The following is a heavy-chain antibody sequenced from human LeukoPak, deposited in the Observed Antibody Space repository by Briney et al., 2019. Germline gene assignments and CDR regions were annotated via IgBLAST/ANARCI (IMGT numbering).Heavy chain of an antibody. Sequence: PGGSLRLSCAASGFTFYDYAMRWVRHDPGKGMEWVSLISGDGGGTYYADSVKGRFTISRDNSKNSLYLQMNSLRTEDTAFYYCAKDTYSGSYNYMDVWGKGTTVTVSS. CDR1: GFTFYDYA. V-gene: IGHV3-43*02. D-gene: IGHD1-26*01. CDR3: AKDTYSGSYNYMDV. CDR2: ISGDGGGT. J-gene: IGHJ6*03.